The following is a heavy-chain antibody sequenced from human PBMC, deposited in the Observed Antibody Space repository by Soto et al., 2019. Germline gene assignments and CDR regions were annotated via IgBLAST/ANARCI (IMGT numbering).Heavy chain of an antibody. J-gene: IGHJ4*02. CDR2: ISGSGGNT. D-gene: IGHD6-6*01. CDR1: GFTFSSYA. Sequence: GGSLRLSCAASGFTFSSYAMSWVRQAPGKGLEWVSTISGSGGNTYYADSVKGRFTISRDNSKNTLYLQMNSLRAEDTAVYYCAIKSIAARRGIDYWGQGTLVTVSS. CDR3: AIKSIAARRGIDY. V-gene: IGHV3-23*01.